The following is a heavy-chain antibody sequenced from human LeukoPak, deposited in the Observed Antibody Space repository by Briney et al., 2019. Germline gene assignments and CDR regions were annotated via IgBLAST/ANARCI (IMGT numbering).Heavy chain of an antibody. CDR3: AKKGGTGWSENGFDP. V-gene: IGHV3-30*02. CDR1: GFTFDNYG. J-gene: IGHJ5*02. D-gene: IGHD6-19*01. CDR2: MRADGYTN. Sequence: GGSLRLSCAASGFTFDNYGMHWVRQAPGKGLEWVAIMRADGYTNHYADSVRGRFTVSRGNSKNTVYLQMNSLEAEDTAVYYCAKKGGTGWSENGFDPWGQGTLVTVSS.